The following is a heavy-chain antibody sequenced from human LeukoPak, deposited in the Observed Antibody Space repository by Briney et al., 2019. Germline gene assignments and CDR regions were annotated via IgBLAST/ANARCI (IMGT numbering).Heavy chain of an antibody. J-gene: IGHJ4*02. V-gene: IGHV3-21*01. CDR2: ITGSSSYI. Sequence: GGSLRLSCAASGFTFSTYYMNWVRQAPGKGREWVSFITGSSSYIYNTDSVKGRITISRDNAKNTLYLQMNSLRAEDTAVYYCARDRRLAAAGTGYPGYWGQGTLVTVSS. D-gene: IGHD6-13*01. CDR3: ARDRRLAAAGTGYPGY. CDR1: GFTFSTYY.